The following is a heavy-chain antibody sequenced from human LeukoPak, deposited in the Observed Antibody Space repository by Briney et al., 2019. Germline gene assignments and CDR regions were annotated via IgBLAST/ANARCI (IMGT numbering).Heavy chain of an antibody. D-gene: IGHD3-22*01. CDR2: IWYDGSNK. Sequence: QAGGSLRLSCAASGFTFSSYAMTWVRQAPGKGLEWVAVIWYDGSNKYYADSVKGRFTISRDNSKNTLYLQMNSLRAEDTAVYYCARGTRVWLSQYYGMDVWGQGTTVTVSS. J-gene: IGHJ6*02. CDR3: ARGTRVWLSQYYGMDV. CDR1: GFTFSSYA. V-gene: IGHV3-33*08.